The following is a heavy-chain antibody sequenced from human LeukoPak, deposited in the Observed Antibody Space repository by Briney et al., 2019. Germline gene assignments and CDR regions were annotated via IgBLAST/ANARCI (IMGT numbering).Heavy chain of an antibody. Sequence: SVKVSCKASGGTFSSYTIHWVRQAPGQGLEWMGRIIPILGIANYAQKFQGRGTITADKYKSTVYMELSSLRSEDAAVYYCARDRDGDYVYYYYGMDVWGQGTTVTVSS. CDR1: GGTFSSYT. D-gene: IGHD4-17*01. J-gene: IGHJ6*02. V-gene: IGHV1-69*04. CDR3: ARDRDGDYVYYYYGMDV. CDR2: IIPILGIA.